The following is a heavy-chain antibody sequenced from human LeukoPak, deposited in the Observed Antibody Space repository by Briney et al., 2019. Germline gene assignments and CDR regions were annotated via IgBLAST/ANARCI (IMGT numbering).Heavy chain of an antibody. J-gene: IGHJ4*02. D-gene: IGHD3-10*01. CDR3: AGKQGSGSLRPLDY. CDR1: GFIVSSNY. Sequence: PGGSLRLSCAASGFIVSSNYISWVRQAPGKGLEWVSGIYSGGHIYYADSVKGRFTISRDNSKNALYLQMNSLRAEDTAVYHRAGKQGSGSLRPLDYWGQGTLVTVSS. V-gene: IGHV3-53*01. CDR2: IYSGGHI.